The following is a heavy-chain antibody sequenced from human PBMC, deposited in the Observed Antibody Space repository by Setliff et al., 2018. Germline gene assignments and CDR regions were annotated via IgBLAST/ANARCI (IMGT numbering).Heavy chain of an antibody. CDR2: TRNKAHSYTT. CDR3: AREYYDSSGYHYFYYYMDV. D-gene: IGHD3-22*01. J-gene: IGHJ6*03. CDR1: GFTISDHY. Sequence: PWGSLRLSCAASGFTISDHYMDWVRQAPGKGLEWVGRTRNKAHSYTTEYAASVKGRFTISRDDSKNSLFLQMNSLKTEDTAVYYCAREYYDSSGYHYFYYYMDVWGKGTTVTVSS. V-gene: IGHV3-72*01.